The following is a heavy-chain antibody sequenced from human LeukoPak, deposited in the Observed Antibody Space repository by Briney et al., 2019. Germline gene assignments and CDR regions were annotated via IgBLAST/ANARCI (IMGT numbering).Heavy chain of an antibody. J-gene: IGHJ1*01. V-gene: IGHV4-31*03. CDR3: ARVFYGDYAL. Sequence: TSETLSLTCTVSGVSISSGGYYWSWIRQHPGKGLEWIGYIYYSGSTYYNPSLKSRVTISVDTSKNQFSLKLSSVTAADTAVYYCARVFYGDYALWGQGTLVTVSS. D-gene: IGHD4-17*01. CDR2: IYYSGST. CDR1: GVSISSGGYY.